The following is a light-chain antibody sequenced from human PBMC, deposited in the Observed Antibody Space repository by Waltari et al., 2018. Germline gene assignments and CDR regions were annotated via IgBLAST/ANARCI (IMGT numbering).Light chain of an antibody. V-gene: IGKV3-20*01. CDR1: QCVSGSY. J-gene: IGKJ2*01. Sequence: IVLTQSPGTLSLSPGETATLSCRASQCVSGSYLAWNQQKPGQAPRLLIYGASSRATGIPDRFSGSGSGTDFTLTISSLQSEDFAVYYCQQYNDWPQTFGQGTKLETK. CDR2: GAS. CDR3: QQYNDWPQT.